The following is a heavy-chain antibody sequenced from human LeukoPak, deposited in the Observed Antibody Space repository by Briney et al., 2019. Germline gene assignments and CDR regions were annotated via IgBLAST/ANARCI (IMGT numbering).Heavy chain of an antibody. CDR3: VRDTLWLGELSRGFDY. D-gene: IGHD3-10*01. CDR2: IGGYNGNT. J-gene: IGHJ4*02. CDR1: GYTFTSKG. Sequence: ASVKLSCKASGYTFTSKGISWVRQAPGPGLEWMGWIGGYNGNTNYAQKLQGRVTMTADTSTSTAYMELRSRRSDDTAVYYCVRDTLWLGELSRGFDYWGQGTLVTVSS. V-gene: IGHV1-18*01.